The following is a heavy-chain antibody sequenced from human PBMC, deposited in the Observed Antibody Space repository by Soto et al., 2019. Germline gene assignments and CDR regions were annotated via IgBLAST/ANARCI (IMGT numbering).Heavy chain of an antibody. CDR3: ARGRRWLVIVQNWFDP. D-gene: IGHD6-19*01. V-gene: IGHV4-34*01. CDR1: GGSFSGYY. J-gene: IGHJ5*02. Sequence: SETLSLTCAVYGGSFSGYYWSWIRQPPGKGLEWIGEINHSGSTNYNPSLKSRVTISVDTSKNQFSLKLSSVTAADTAVYYCARGRRWLVIVQNWFDPWGQGTLVTVSS. CDR2: INHSGST.